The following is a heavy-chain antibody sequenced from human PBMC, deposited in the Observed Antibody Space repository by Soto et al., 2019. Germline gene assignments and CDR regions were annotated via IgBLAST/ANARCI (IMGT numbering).Heavy chain of an antibody. Sequence: PRLSCAASGFTFSSYAMHWVRQAPGKGLEWVAVISYDGSNKYYADSVKGRFTISRDNSKNTLYLQMNSLRAEDTAVYYCARDRGDTNYYYYYYGMDVWGQGTTVTVSS. CDR1: GFTFSSYA. CDR3: ARDRGDTNYYYYYYGMDV. J-gene: IGHJ6*02. D-gene: IGHD3-10*01. CDR2: ISYDGSNK. V-gene: IGHV3-30-3*01.